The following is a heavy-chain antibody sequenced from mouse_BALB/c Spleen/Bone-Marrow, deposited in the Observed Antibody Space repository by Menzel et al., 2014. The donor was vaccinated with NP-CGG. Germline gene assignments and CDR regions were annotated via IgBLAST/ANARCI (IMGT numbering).Heavy chain of an antibody. Sequence: EVQLQQSGPGLVKPSQSLSLTCSVTGYSITSGYYWNWIRQFPGNRLEWMGYITYDGSSNYNPSLKNRISITRHTSENQFILQMNSVTTEDTATYYCARDHYYGSSYIDYWCQGPTLTGSS. D-gene: IGHD1-1*01. CDR3: ARDHYYGSSYIDY. CDR2: ITYDGSS. V-gene: IGHV3-6*02. CDR1: GYSITSGYY. J-gene: IGHJ2*01.